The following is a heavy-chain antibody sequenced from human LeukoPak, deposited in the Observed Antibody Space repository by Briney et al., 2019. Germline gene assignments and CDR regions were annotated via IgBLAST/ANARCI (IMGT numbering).Heavy chain of an antibody. V-gene: IGHV3-30*18. Sequence: GGSLRLSCAASGFTFSTHGMHRVRQAPGKGLEWVAVISYDGNNKYYADSVKGRFTISRDNSKNTLYLQMNGLRVEDTAVYYCAKDYGDYNFDYWGHGTLVTVSS. D-gene: IGHD4-17*01. CDR1: GFTFSTHG. J-gene: IGHJ4*01. CDR2: ISYDGNNK. CDR3: AKDYGDYNFDY.